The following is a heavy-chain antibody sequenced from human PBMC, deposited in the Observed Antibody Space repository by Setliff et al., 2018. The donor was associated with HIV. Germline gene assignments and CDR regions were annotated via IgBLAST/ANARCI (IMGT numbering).Heavy chain of an antibody. CDR3: ARWYNDDSTGSHMDV. J-gene: IGHJ6*03. CDR1: GGSISSGGYY. D-gene: IGHD3-22*01. CDR2: INHSGST. V-gene: IGHV4-39*07. Sequence: PSETLSLTCTVSGGSISSGGYYWSWIRQPPWKGLEWIGEINHSGSTNYNPSLKSRVTISVDTSKNQFSLKLSSVTAADTAVYYCARWYNDDSTGSHMDVWGKGTTVTVS.